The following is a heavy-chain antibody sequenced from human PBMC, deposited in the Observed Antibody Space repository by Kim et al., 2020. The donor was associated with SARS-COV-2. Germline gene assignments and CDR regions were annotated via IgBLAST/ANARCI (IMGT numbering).Heavy chain of an antibody. V-gene: IGHV3-30*18. J-gene: IGHJ4*02. CDR2: ISYDGSNK. CDR1: GFTFSSYG. D-gene: IGHD2-2*01. CDR3: AKDRRGPAAEYNFDY. Sequence: GGSLRLSCAASGFTFSSYGMHWVRQAPGKGLEWVAVISYDGSNKYYADSVKGRFTISRDNSKNTLYLQMNSLRAEDTAVYYCAKDRRGPAAEYNFDYWGQGTLVTVSS.